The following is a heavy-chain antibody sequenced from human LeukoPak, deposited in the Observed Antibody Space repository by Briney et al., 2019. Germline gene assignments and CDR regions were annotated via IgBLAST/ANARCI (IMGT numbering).Heavy chain of an antibody. CDR1: GFTFSDYY. V-gene: IGHV3-11*04. Sequence: GGSLRLSCAASGFTFSDYYMSWIRQAPGKGLEWVSYISSSGSTIYYADSVKGRFTISRDNAKNSLYLQMNSLRAEDTAVYYCARAPGTGPLTVRWSGPFDIWGQGTMVTVSS. J-gene: IGHJ3*02. CDR2: ISSSGSTI. D-gene: IGHD3-3*01. CDR3: ARAPGTGPLTVRWSGPFDI.